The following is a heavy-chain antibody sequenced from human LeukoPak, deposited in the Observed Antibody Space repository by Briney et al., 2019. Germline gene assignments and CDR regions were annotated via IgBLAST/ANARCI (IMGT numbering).Heavy chain of an antibody. Sequence: ASVKVSCKASGYTFTGYYMHWVRQAPGQGLEWMGWINPNSGGTNYAQKLKGRVTMTRETSISTAYMELRRLRSDDTAVYYCARGYYDILTGYDYWGQGTLVTVSS. CDR3: ARGYYDILTGYDY. J-gene: IGHJ4*02. CDR1: GYTFTGYY. D-gene: IGHD3-9*01. CDR2: INPNSGGT. V-gene: IGHV1-2*02.